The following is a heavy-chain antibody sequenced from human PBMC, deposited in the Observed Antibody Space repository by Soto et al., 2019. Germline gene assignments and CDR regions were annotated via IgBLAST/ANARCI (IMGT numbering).Heavy chain of an antibody. CDR1: GDSVSSNSAA. Sequence: SQTLSLTCAISGDSVSSNSAAWNWIRQSPSRGLEWLGRTYYRSKWYNDYAVSVKSRITINPDTSKNQFSLQLNSVTPEDTAVYFCARGTGYSSGWHTEWFEPWGQGTLVTVSS. J-gene: IGHJ5*02. CDR3: ARGTGYSSGWHTEWFEP. V-gene: IGHV6-1*01. CDR2: TYYRSKWYN. D-gene: IGHD6-19*01.